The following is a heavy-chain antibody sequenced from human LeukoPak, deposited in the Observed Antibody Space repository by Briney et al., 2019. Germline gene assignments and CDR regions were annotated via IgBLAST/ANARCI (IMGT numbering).Heavy chain of an antibody. J-gene: IGHJ4*02. CDR3: ARRDYFDY. Sequence: SVKVSCTASGGTFSSYAISWVRQAPGQGLEWMGRIIPILDITDYAQKFQGRVTITADKYTSTVYMELSSLRAEDTAVYYCARRDYFDYWGQGTLVTVSS. V-gene: IGHV1-69*04. CDR2: IIPILDIT. CDR1: GGTFSSYA.